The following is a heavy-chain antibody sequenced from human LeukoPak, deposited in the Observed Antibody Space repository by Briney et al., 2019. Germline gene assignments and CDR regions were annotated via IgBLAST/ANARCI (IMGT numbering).Heavy chain of an antibody. Sequence: ASVKVSCKASGYTFTGYYMHWVRQAPGQGLEWMGWINPSSGVTNYAQDFQGRVTMTRDTSISTAYMELSRLRSDDTAAYYCARDLTRIAVAGTGNYWGQGTLVTVSS. J-gene: IGHJ4*02. V-gene: IGHV1-2*02. D-gene: IGHD6-19*01. CDR2: INPSSGVT. CDR3: ARDLTRIAVAGTGNY. CDR1: GYTFTGYY.